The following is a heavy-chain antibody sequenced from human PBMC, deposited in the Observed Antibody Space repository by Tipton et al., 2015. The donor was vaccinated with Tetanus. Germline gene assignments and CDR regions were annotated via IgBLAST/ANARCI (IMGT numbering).Heavy chain of an antibody. CDR2: ILYGKST. CDR1: GGSVSSGSYY. V-gene: IGHV4-61*01. D-gene: IGHD1-1*01. Sequence: TLSLTCTVSGGSVSSGSYYWSWVRQPPGKGLEYIGYILYGKSTHYNPSLQSRLSISGDPAKNQFSLRLTSVTAADTAVYYCARANNEFPKKGPFDSWGQGSLVIVSS. J-gene: IGHJ4*02. CDR3: ARANNEFPKKGPFDS.